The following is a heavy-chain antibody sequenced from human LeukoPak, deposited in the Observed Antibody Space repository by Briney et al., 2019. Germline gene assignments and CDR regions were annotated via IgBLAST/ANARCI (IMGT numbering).Heavy chain of an antibody. CDR2: INQDGSDRSDK. CDR1: GFTFSRYW. J-gene: IGHJ3*02. V-gene: IGHV3-7*01. D-gene: IGHD1-26*01. Sequence: GGSLRLSCAASGFTFSRYWMSWVRQAPGKGLEWVAHINQDGSDRSDKYYVDSVKGRFTVSRDNAKNSLYLQMNNLRAEDTAVYYCARVRDSGRWGAFDIWGQGTMVTVSS. CDR3: ARVRDSGRWGAFDI.